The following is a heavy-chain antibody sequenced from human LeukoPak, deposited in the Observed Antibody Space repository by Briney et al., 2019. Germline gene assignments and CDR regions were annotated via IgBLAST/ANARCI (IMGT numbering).Heavy chain of an antibody. CDR2: ISYHGRDQ. D-gene: IGHD2-15*01. J-gene: IGHJ4*02. CDR1: RFIFSNYA. Sequence: PGGSLRLSCAASRFIFSNYAMHWVRQAPGKGLDWVAVISYHGRDQFYADSVKGRFAISRDSSKDTLYLQMNSLRTEDTAVYYCVRQDCSGGSCYLDYWGQGTLVTASS. CDR3: VRQDCSGGSCYLDY. V-gene: IGHV3-30*09.